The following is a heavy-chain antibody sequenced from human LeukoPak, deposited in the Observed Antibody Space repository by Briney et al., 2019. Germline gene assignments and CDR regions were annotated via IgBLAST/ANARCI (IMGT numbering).Heavy chain of an antibody. V-gene: IGHV3-21*01. Sequence: NPGGSLRLSCAASGFTFSSYGMHWVRQAPGKGLEWVSSISSSSSYIYYADSVKGRFTISRDNAKNSLYLQMNSLRAEDTAVYYCARDRFEEWLVSPVGYYYGMDVWGQGTTVTVSS. CDR1: GFTFSSYG. CDR3: ARDRFEEWLVSPVGYYYGMDV. CDR2: ISSSSSYI. D-gene: IGHD6-19*01. J-gene: IGHJ6*02.